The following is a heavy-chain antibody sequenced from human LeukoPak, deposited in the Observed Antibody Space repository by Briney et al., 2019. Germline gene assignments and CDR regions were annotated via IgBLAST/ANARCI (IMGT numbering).Heavy chain of an antibody. CDR3: ARQVLHTAMDY. D-gene: IGHD5-18*01. V-gene: IGHV4-39*01. Sequence: SETLSLTCTVSGVSISSSSYHWDWIRQPPGKGLEWIGSIYDNGSTYYSPSLKSRVTVSVDTSKNQFSLRLNSVTAADTAVYYCARQVLHTAMDYWGQGTLVSVSS. CDR2: IYDNGST. J-gene: IGHJ4*02. CDR1: GVSISSSSYH.